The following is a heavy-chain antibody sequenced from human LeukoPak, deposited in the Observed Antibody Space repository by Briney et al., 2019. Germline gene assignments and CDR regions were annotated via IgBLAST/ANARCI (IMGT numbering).Heavy chain of an antibody. Sequence: QPGGSLRLSCAASGFTFSSYALTWVRQAPGRGLEWVSAISGSGGSTYYADSVKGRFTISRDQSKNTLFLQMNSLRAEDTAIYCCAKDRTYYYYSGGYYSDYWGQGTLVTVSS. CDR3: AKDRTYYYYSGGYYSDY. CDR2: ISGSGGST. V-gene: IGHV3-23*01. CDR1: GFTFSSYA. D-gene: IGHD3-22*01. J-gene: IGHJ4*02.